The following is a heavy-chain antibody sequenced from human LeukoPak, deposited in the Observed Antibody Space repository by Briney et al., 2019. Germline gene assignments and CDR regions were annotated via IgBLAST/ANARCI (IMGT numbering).Heavy chain of an antibody. J-gene: IGHJ4*02. CDR2: ISSSSSYI. Sequence: PGGSLRLFCAASGFIFSSYSMNWVRQAPGKGLEWVSSISSSSSYIYYADSVKGRFTISRDNAKNSLYLQMNSLRAEDTAVYYCARPYGSGSYGYFDYWGQGTLVTVSS. D-gene: IGHD3-10*01. CDR1: GFIFSSYS. CDR3: ARPYGSGSYGYFDY. V-gene: IGHV3-21*01.